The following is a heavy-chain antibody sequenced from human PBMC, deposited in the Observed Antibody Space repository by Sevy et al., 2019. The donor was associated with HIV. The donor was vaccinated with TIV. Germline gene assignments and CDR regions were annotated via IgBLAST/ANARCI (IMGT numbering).Heavy chain of an antibody. D-gene: IGHD3-9*01. CDR1: GGSISSYY. CDR3: ARESYDILPGSRGMDV. J-gene: IGHJ6*02. V-gene: IGHV4-59*01. CDR2: IYYSGST. Sequence: SETLSLTCTVSGGSISSYYWNWIRQPPGKRLEWIGYIYYSGSTNYNPSLKSRVTISVDTSKNQFSLKLRSVTAADTAVYYCARESYDILPGSRGMDVWGQWTTVTVSS.